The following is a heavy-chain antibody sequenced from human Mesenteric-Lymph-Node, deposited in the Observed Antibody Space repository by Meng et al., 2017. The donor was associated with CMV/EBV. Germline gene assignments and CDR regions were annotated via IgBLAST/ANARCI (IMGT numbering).Heavy chain of an antibody. CDR2: INPNSGGA. CDR1: GYTFIGYY. CDR3: AREDYYDSSDWFDP. D-gene: IGHD3-22*01. V-gene: IGHV1-2*02. Sequence: ASVKVSCKASGYTFIGYYMHWVRQAPGQGLEWMGWINPNSGGANYAQKFQGRVTMTRDTSISTGYMELSRLRSDDTAVYYCAREDYYDSSDWFDPWGQGTLVTVSS. J-gene: IGHJ5*02.